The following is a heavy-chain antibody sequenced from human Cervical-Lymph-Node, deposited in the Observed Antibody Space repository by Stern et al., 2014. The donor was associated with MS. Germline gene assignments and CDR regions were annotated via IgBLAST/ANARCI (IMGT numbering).Heavy chain of an antibody. V-gene: IGHV4-59*02. Sequence: QVQLQESGPGLVKPSETLSLTCTVSDASVSSYYWSWIRQSPGKGLEWIGNVYYSGSTNYNPSLKSRVTISIETSKNQFSLRLISVTAADTAIYYCARDPMGGFDYWGQGILVTVSS. CDR1: DASVSSYY. CDR2: VYYSGST. CDR3: ARDPMGGFDY. D-gene: IGHD1-26*01. J-gene: IGHJ4*02.